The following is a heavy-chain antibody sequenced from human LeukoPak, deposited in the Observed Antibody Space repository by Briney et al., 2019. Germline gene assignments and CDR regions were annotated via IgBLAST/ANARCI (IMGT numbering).Heavy chain of an antibody. CDR2: IYYSGST. V-gene: IGHV4-59*01. CDR3: ARRAGLGSCFDY. D-gene: IGHD3/OR15-3a*01. CDR1: GGSISSYY. Sequence: SETLSLTCTVSGGSISSYYWSWIRQPPGKGLEWIGYIYYSGSTNYNPSLKSRVTISVDTSKNQLSLKLSSVTAADTAVYYCARRAGLGSCFDYWGQGTLVTVSS. J-gene: IGHJ4*02.